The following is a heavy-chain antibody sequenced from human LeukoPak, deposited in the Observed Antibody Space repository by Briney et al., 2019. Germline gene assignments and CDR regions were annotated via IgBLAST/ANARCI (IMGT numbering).Heavy chain of an antibody. CDR3: ATVGRAAAGLQNWFDP. J-gene: IGHJ5*02. Sequence: ASVKVSCKVSGYTLTELSMHWVRQAPGKGLEWMRGFDPEDGETIYAQKFQGRVTMTEDTSTDTAYMELSSLRSEDTAVYYCATVGRAAAGLQNWFDPWGQGTLVTVSS. CDR2: FDPEDGET. V-gene: IGHV1-24*01. CDR1: GYTLTELS. D-gene: IGHD6-13*01.